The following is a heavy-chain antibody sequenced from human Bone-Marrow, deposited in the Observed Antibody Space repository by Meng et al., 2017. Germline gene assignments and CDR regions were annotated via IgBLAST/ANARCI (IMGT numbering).Heavy chain of an antibody. CDR1: GFTFSSYE. Sequence: GESLKISCAASGFTFSSYEMNWVRQTPGMGLEWVSHISSSGSVIYYADSVKGRFTISRDNTNNSLYLQMNSLRAEDTALYYCARGRPWGVGNTIHYWGQGTLVTVSS. V-gene: IGHV3-48*03. J-gene: IGHJ4*02. CDR3: ARGRPWGVGNTIHY. D-gene: IGHD4-23*01. CDR2: ISSSGSVI.